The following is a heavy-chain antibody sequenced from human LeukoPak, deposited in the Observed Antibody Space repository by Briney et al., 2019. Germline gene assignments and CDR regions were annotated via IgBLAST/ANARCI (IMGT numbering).Heavy chain of an antibody. J-gene: IGHJ6*01. CDR2: IRSKANNYAT. V-gene: IGHV3-73*01. CDR3: TRHTMDV. Sequence: PGGSLRLSCAASGFTFSSYAMHWVRQASGKGLEWVGRIRSKANNYATEYDASVKGRFTISRDDSKNTAYLQMNSLRTEDTAVYYCTRHTMDVWGQGTTVTVSS. CDR1: GFTFSSYA.